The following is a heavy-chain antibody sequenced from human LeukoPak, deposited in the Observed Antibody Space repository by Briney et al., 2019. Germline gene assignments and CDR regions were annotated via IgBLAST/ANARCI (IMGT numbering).Heavy chain of an antibody. CDR3: ARGPAAAIDY. D-gene: IGHD2-2*01. V-gene: IGHV3-48*02. J-gene: IGHJ4*02. CDR2: ISSSTI. CDR1: GFTFSSYA. Sequence: GGSLRLSCAASGFTFSSYAMTWVRQAPGKGLEWISYISSSTIYYADSVKGRFTISRDNAKNSLYLQMNSLRDEDTAVYYCARGPAAAIDYWGQGTLVTVSS.